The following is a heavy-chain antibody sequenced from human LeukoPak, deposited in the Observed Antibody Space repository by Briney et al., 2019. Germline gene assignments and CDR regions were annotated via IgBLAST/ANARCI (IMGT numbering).Heavy chain of an antibody. J-gene: IGHJ3*02. V-gene: IGHV1-18*01. Sequence: ASVKVSCKASGYTFTSYGISWVRQAPGQGLEWMGWISAYNGNTNYAQKLQSRVTMTTDTSTSTAYMELRSLRSDDTAVYYCARVRGIIGSGYLSGDAFDIWGQGTMVTVSS. CDR2: ISAYNGNT. D-gene: IGHD3-22*01. CDR3: ARVRGIIGSGYLSGDAFDI. CDR1: GYTFTSYG.